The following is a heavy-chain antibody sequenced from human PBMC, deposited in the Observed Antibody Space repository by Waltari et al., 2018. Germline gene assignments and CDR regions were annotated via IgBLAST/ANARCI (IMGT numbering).Heavy chain of an antibody. J-gene: IGHJ3*02. CDR3: ARVDRSGSYYGAFDI. CDR2: IIPIFGTA. Sequence: QVQLVQSGAEVKKPGSSVTVSCRASGDTFSSYPISCLRQAPGQGLEWMGGIIPIFGTANYAQKFQGRVTITTDESTSTAYMELSSLRSEDTAVYYCARVDRSGSYYGAFDIWGQGTMVTVSS. CDR1: GDTFSSYP. V-gene: IGHV1-69*05. D-gene: IGHD1-26*01.